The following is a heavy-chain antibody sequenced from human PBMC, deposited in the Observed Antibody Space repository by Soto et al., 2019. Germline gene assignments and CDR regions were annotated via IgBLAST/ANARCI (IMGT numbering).Heavy chain of an antibody. CDR2: IRSKAYGGTT. J-gene: IGHJ6*02. CDR1: GFTFGDYA. D-gene: IGHD2-2*01. CDR3: TRDDGSTSDYYYHGMDV. Sequence: PGGSLRLSCTASGFTFGDYAISWVRQAPGKGLEWVGFIRSKAYGGTTEYAASVKGRFTISRDDSKSIAYLQMNSLKTEDTAVYYCTRDDGSTSDYYYHGMDVWGQGTTVPVSS. V-gene: IGHV3-49*04.